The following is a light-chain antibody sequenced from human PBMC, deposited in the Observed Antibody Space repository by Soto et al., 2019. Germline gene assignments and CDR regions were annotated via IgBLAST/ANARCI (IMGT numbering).Light chain of an antibody. CDR1: SSDVGGYNY. CDR3: SSYTGSSTLL. V-gene: IGLV2-14*01. Sequence: QSALTQAASVSGSPGQSITISCTGTSSDVGGYNYVSWYQQHPGKAPKLMIYEVSNRPSGVSHRFSGSKSGNTASLTISGLQAEDEADYYCSSYTGSSTLLFGTGTKVTVL. CDR2: EVS. J-gene: IGLJ1*01.